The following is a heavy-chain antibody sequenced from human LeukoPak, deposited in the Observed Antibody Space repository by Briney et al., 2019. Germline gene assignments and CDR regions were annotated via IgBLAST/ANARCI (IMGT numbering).Heavy chain of an antibody. CDR3: ARDRSIAAAGWFDP. J-gene: IGHJ5*02. Sequence: PGGSLRLSCAASGFTFSSYEMNWVRQAPGKGLEWVSYISSSGSTIYYADSVKGRFTISRDNSKNTLYLQMNSLRAEDTAVYYCARDRSIAAAGWFDPWGQGTLVTVSS. CDR2: ISSSGSTI. CDR1: GFTFSSYE. D-gene: IGHD6-13*01. V-gene: IGHV3-48*03.